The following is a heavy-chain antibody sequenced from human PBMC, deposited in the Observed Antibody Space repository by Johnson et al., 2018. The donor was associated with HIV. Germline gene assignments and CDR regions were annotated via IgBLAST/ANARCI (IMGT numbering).Heavy chain of an antibody. CDR3: AREGRHYYDSSGHAFDI. V-gene: IGHV3-30-3*01. CDR2: ISYDGSNK. CDR1: GFTFSSYA. J-gene: IGHJ3*02. Sequence: QVQLVESGGGVVQPGRSLRLSCAASGFTFSSYAMHWVRQAPGKGLEWVAVISYDGSNKYNADSVRGRFTISRDKSKNTLCLQMNSLRAEDTAVYYCAREGRHYYDSSGHAFDIWGQGTMVTVSS. D-gene: IGHD3-22*01.